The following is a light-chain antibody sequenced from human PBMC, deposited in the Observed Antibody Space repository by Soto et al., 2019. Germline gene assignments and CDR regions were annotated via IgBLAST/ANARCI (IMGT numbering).Light chain of an antibody. J-gene: IGKJ4*01. CDR1: QGISDY. CDR3: QKYNSAPLT. V-gene: IGKV1-27*01. Sequence: DILMTQSPSSLSASVGDRVTITCRASQGISDYLAWYQQKPGKVPKLLIYDASTLQLGVPARFSGSGSGTDFALTISSLQPEDVATYYCQKYNSAPLTFGGGTKVEIK. CDR2: DAS.